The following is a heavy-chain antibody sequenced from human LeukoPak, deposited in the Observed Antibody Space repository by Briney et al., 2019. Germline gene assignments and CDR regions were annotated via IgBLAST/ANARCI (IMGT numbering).Heavy chain of an antibody. CDR1: GFTFSSYW. Sequence: GGSLRLSCAASGFTFSSYWMSWVRQAPGKGLEWVSSISSSSSYIYYADSVKGRFTISRDNAKNSLYLQMNSLRAEDTAVYYCARGAHGGFDYWGQGTLVTVSS. J-gene: IGHJ4*02. D-gene: IGHD4-23*01. CDR2: ISSSSSYI. V-gene: IGHV3-21*01. CDR3: ARGAHGGFDY.